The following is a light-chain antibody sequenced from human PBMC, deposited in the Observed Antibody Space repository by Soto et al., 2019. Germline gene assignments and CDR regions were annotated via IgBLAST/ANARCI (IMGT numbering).Light chain of an antibody. CDR1: QGISNY. J-gene: IGKJ4*01. CDR3: QKYDSAPVT. V-gene: IGKV1-27*01. Sequence: DIQMTQSPSSLSASVGDRVTITCRASQGISNYLAWYQQKPGKVPRLLIYSVSNLESGVPSRFSGSGSGTDFTLTISSPQPGDVATYYCQKYDSAPVTFGGGTKVEIK. CDR2: SVS.